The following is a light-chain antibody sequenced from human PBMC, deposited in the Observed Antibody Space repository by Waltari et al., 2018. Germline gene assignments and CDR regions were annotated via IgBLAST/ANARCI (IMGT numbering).Light chain of an antibody. CDR3: QQGDTSPPT. V-gene: IGKV1-12*01. J-gene: IGKJ1*01. Sequence: EIHMTQSPLSVSASVGDRVAMSFRASQDIGTSLAWYQQKSGKAPSLLIYHSSTLQSGVPSRFRGAGTGTDFTLTINNLHPEDFATYFCQQGDTSPPTFGPGTKVELK. CDR1: QDIGTS. CDR2: HSS.